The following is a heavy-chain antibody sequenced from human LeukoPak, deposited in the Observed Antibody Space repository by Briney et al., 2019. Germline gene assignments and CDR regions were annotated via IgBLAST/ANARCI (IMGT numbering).Heavy chain of an antibody. V-gene: IGHV3-9*01. Sequence: GGSLRLSCAASGFTFSSYAMSWVRQAPGKGLEWVSGISWNSGSIGYADSVKGRFTISRDNAKNSLYLQMNSLRAEDTALYYCAKGAMIVVVTYFDYWGQGTLVTVSS. CDR1: GFTFSSYA. D-gene: IGHD3-22*01. CDR3: AKGAMIVVVTYFDY. CDR2: ISWNSGSI. J-gene: IGHJ4*02.